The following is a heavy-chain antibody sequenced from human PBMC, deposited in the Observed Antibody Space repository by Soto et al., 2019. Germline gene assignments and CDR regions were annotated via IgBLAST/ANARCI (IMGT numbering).Heavy chain of an antibody. CDR2: IAVNADTI. CDR1: GFTFSSYA. Sequence: EVHLLESGGGLVQPGGSLRLSCAVSGFTFSSYAMTWLRQTPGKGLEWVSSIAVNADTIHYADSVKGRFTISRENSKSTLFLQMNSLRAEDTAVYHCARVGRSDSWDMWFDSWGQGTRVTVSS. J-gene: IGHJ5*01. D-gene: IGHD2-21*02. V-gene: IGHV3-23*01. CDR3: ARVGRSDSWDMWFDS.